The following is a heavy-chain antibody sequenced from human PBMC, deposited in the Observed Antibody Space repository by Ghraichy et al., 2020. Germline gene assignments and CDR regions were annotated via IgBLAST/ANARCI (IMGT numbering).Heavy chain of an antibody. CDR1: GGSISSGDYY. J-gene: IGHJ4*02. CDR3: ARFRGSGWYYFDY. D-gene: IGHD6-19*01. CDR2: IYYSGST. Sequence: SETLSLTCTVSGGSISSGDYYWSLIRQHPGKGLEWIGYIYYSGSTYYNPSLKSRITISVDTSKNQFSLKLSSVTAADTAVYYCARFRGSGWYYFDYWGQGTLVTVSS. V-gene: IGHV4-31*03.